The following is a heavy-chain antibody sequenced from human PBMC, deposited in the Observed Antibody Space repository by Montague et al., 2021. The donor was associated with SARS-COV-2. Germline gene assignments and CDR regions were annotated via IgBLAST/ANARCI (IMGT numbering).Heavy chain of an antibody. J-gene: IGHJ4*02. D-gene: IGHD3-3*01. CDR2: IYYSGST. CDR3: ARGQTIFGVVITSFDY. CDR1: GGSISSGGYY. V-gene: IGHV4-31*03. Sequence: TLSLTCTVSGGSISSGGYYWGWIRQHPGKGLEWIGYIYYSGSTYYKPSLKSRVTISLDTSKNQFSLKLSSVTAADTAVYYCARGQTIFGVVITSFDYWGQGTLVTVSS.